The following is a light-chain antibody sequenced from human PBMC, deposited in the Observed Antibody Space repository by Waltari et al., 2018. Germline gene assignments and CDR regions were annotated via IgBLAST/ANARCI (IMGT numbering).Light chain of an antibody. CDR1: KSVLSRSNNKNY. CDR3: QQCYTFPYT. V-gene: IGKV4-1*01. J-gene: IGKJ2*01. Sequence: DIVLHQSPDFVAVSRGERATLHCKSSKSVLSRSNNKNYLGWYQQKPGQPPKLLITWASTRESGVPDRFSGSGSGTDFTLTISGLQAEDVAVYFCQQCYTFPYTFGQGTQLEIK. CDR2: WAS.